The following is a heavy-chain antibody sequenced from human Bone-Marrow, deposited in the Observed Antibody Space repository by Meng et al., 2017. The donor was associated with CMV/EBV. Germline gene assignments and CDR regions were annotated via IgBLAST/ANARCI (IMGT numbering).Heavy chain of an antibody. CDR1: GFTFSDYY. V-gene: IGHV3-11*01. D-gene: IGHD2-2*01. CDR3: ARGGVKLGYCSSTSCRHGMDA. CDR2: ISSSGSTI. Sequence: GESLKISCAASGFTFSDYYMSWIRQAPGKGLEWVSYISSSGSTIYYADSVKGRFTISRDNAKNSLYLQMNSLRAEDTAVYYCARGGVKLGYCSSTSCRHGMDAWGQGTTVTVSS. J-gene: IGHJ6*02.